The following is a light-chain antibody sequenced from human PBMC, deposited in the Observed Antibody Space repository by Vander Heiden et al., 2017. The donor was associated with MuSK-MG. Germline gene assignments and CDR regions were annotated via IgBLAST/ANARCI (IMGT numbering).Light chain of an antibody. CDR3: SSHAGHNRV. CDR2: EVN. J-gene: IGLJ3*02. V-gene: IGLV2-8*01. CDR1: SSGLGNYNF. Sequence: QSALTQPPSASGSPGQSVTISCTGTSSGLGNYNFVSWYQHHPGKAPKLMIYEVNKRPSGVPDRFSGSKSGNTASLTVSGLQAEDEADYYCSSHAGHNRVFGGGTKLT.